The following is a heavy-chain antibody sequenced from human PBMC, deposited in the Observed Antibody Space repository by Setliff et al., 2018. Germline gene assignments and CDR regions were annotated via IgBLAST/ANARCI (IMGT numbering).Heavy chain of an antibody. CDR2: IYYSGTT. J-gene: IGHJ4*02. V-gene: IGHV4-59*08. CDR3: ARHRRDSSGNYFVGLYYFDY. CDR1: GDPISRDY. D-gene: IGHD3-22*01. Sequence: SETLSLTCNVSGDPISRDYWNWIRQSPGKGLGWIGNIYYSGTTNYNPSLKSRVSISLDTSKSQFSLRLSSLTAADTAVYYCARHRRDSSGNYFVGLYYFDYWGQGTPVTVSS.